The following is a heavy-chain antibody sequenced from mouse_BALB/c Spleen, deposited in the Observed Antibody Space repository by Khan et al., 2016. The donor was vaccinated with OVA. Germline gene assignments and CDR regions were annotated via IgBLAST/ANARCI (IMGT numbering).Heavy chain of an antibody. D-gene: IGHD2-4*01. CDR3: ARKDYFDYDPFPY. J-gene: IGHJ3*01. CDR2: INYSGNT. V-gene: IGHV3-2*02. CDR1: GYSITSEYA. Sequence: VQLKQSGPGLVKPSQSLSLTCTVTGYSITSEYAWNWIRQFPGNKLEWMGYINYSGNTRFNPSLKSRTSITRDTSKNQFFLQLNSVTTEDPATYYCARKDYFDYDPFPYWGQGTLVTCPA.